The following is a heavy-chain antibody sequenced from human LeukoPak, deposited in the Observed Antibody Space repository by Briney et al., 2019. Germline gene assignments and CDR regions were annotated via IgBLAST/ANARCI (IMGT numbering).Heavy chain of an antibody. Sequence: PSETLSLTCTVSGGSIRSYYWSWIRQPPGKGLEWIGYIYYSGSTNYNPSLKSRSTISVDTSKNQFSLKLSSVTAADTAVYYCARFGSLREPIHDYWGQGTLVTVSS. CDR1: GGSIRSYY. CDR2: IYYSGST. V-gene: IGHV4-59*01. J-gene: IGHJ4*02. D-gene: IGHD3-16*01. CDR3: ARFGSLREPIHDY.